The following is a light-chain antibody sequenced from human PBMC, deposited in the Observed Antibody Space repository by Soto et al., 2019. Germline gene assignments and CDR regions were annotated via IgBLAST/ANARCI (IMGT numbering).Light chain of an antibody. J-gene: IGLJ2*01. V-gene: IGLV2-14*03. CDR3: RSYTSSSTPGVV. CDR1: TSDPGAYNY. Sequence: QSALTQPASVSGSPGQSITISCTGTTSDPGAYNYVSWYQQHPGEAPKVMIYDVTKRPSGVSNRFSGSKSGDTASLTISGIQDEDAADYYCRSYTSSSTPGVVFGGGTKLTVL. CDR2: DVT.